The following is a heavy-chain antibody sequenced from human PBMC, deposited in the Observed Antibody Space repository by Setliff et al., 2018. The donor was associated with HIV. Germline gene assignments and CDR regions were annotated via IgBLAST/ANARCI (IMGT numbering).Heavy chain of an antibody. V-gene: IGHV4-39*01. CDR3: ARQPGIAVAGPFDY. D-gene: IGHD6-19*01. Sequence: SETLSLTCAVSYGSVSRSSYYWGWIRQPPGKGLEWIVTIDYSGSTDYNPSLKSRVTMSVDTSKNQFSLRLSSVTAADTAVYYCARQPGIAVAGPFDYWGQGTLVTVSS. J-gene: IGHJ4*02. CDR1: YGSVSRSSYY. CDR2: IDYSGST.